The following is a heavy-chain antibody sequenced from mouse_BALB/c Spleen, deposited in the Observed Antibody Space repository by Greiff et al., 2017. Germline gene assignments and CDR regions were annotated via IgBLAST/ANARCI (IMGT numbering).Heavy chain of an antibody. CDR1: GYTFTSYW. V-gene: IGHV1S127*01. CDR3: TRGQYGNSSFPFDY. J-gene: IGHJ2*01. CDR2: IDPSDSYT. D-gene: IGHD2-10*02. Sequence: QVQLKQPGAELVKPGASVKMSCKASGYTFTSYWMHWVKQRPGQGLEWIGVIDPSDSYTSYNQKFKGKATLTVDTSSSTAYMQLSSLTSEDSAVYYCTRGQYGNSSFPFDYWGQGTTLTVSS.